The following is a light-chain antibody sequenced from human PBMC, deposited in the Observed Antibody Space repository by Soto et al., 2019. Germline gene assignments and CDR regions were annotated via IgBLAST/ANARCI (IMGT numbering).Light chain of an antibody. CDR3: SSYTRISTSYG. V-gene: IGLV2-14*01. Sequence: QSALTQPASVSGSPGQSITISCTGTSSDVGGYNYVSWYQQHPGKAPKLMIYDVSNRPSGVSNRFSGSKSGNTASLTISGLQAEDEAAYYCSSYTRISTSYGFGTGTKLTVL. CDR1: SSDVGGYNY. CDR2: DVS. J-gene: IGLJ1*01.